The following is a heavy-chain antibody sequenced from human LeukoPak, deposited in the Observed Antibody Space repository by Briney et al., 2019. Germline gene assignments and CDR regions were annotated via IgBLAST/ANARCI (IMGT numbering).Heavy chain of an antibody. V-gene: IGHV3-23*01. J-gene: IGHJ6*03. CDR2: IIPSGSRA. CDR1: GFNFNVYV. CDR3: AKGEDGFEYYYYMDA. Sequence: GSLRLSCAASGFNFNVYVMSWVRQAPGRGLEWVSSIIPSGSRAHYADSVEGRFTISRDNSKNTVYLQMNTLRAEDTAVYYCAKGEDGFEYYYYMDAWGEGTTVTVSS. D-gene: IGHD6-6*01.